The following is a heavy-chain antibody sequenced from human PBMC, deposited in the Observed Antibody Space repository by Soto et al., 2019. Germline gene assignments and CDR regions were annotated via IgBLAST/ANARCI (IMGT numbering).Heavy chain of an antibody. CDR2: ISAHNGNT. CDR3: ARGRYGDY. V-gene: IGHV1-18*01. CDR1: GYTFTSYG. Sequence: QVHLVQSGAEVKKPGASVKVSCKASGYTFTSYGITWVRQAPGQGLEWMGWISAHNGNTDYAQKLQGRVILTRDTSTSTAYMELSSLISADTAVYYCARGRYGDYWGQGALVTVSS. J-gene: IGHJ4*02. D-gene: IGHD1-1*01.